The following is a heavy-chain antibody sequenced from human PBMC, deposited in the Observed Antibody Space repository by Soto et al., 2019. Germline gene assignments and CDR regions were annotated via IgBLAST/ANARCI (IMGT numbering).Heavy chain of an antibody. CDR2: ISSSSSSTI. CDR1: GFTFSSYS. J-gene: IGHJ6*03. Sequence: GGSLRLSCAASGFTFSSYSMNWVRQAPGKGLEWVSYISSSSSSTIYYADSVKGRFTISRDNAKNSLYLQMNSLRAEDTAVYYCARPMVRGVIYMDVWGKGTTVTVSS. CDR3: ARPMVRGVIYMDV. D-gene: IGHD3-10*01. V-gene: IGHV3-48*01.